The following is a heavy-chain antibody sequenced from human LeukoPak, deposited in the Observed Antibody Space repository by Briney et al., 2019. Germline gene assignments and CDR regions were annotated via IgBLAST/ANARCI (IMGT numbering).Heavy chain of an antibody. Sequence: GGSLRLSCAASGFTFDDYAMHWVRQAPGKGLEWVSGISWNSGSIGYADSVKGRFTISRDNAKNSLYLQMNSLRAEDTALYYCAKSLSIAVAGTPLDAFDIWGQGTMVTVSS. CDR1: GFTFDDYA. J-gene: IGHJ3*02. V-gene: IGHV3-9*01. D-gene: IGHD6-19*01. CDR3: AKSLSIAVAGTPLDAFDI. CDR2: ISWNSGSI.